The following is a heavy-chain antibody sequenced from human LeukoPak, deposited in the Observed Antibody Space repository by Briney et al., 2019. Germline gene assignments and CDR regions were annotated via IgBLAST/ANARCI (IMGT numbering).Heavy chain of an antibody. V-gene: IGHV3-23*01. CDR3: AREGYDCVGPHRDPSSVTGTRFDY. J-gene: IGHJ4*02. D-gene: IGHD6-19*01. CDR1: GFTFSSYA. CDR2: ISGNGGST. Sequence: GGSLRLSCAASGFTFSSYAMSWVRQAPGKGLEWVSGISGNGGSTCYADSVRGRFTISRDNAKNSLYLQMNSLRAEDTAVYYCAREGYDCVGPHRDPSSVTGTRFDYWGQGTLVTVSS.